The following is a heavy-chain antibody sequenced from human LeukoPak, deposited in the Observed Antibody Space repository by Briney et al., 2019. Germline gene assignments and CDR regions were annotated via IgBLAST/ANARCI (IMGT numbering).Heavy chain of an antibody. Sequence: GGSLRLSCAASGFTFSHYGMRWVRQAPGKGLEWVSYISLSSSSIYYADSLKGRFTISRDNAKNSLYLQMNSLRAEDTAVYYCARAPAFGLMAWFDPWGQGTLVTVSS. D-gene: IGHD3-16*01. V-gene: IGHV3-48*01. J-gene: IGHJ5*02. CDR2: ISLSSSSI. CDR1: GFTFSHYG. CDR3: ARAPAFGLMAWFDP.